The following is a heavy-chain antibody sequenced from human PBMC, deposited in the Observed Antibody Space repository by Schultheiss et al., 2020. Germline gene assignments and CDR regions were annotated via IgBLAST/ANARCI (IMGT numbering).Heavy chain of an antibody. J-gene: IGHJ4*02. D-gene: IGHD5-12*01. Sequence: GGSLRLSCAASGFTFDDYAMHWVRQAPGKGLEWVSGISWNSGSIGYADSVKGRFTISRDNAKNSLYLQMNSLRAEDTALYYCTTGYSGYADWGQGTLVTVSS. CDR1: GFTFDDYA. CDR2: ISWNSGSI. CDR3: TTGYSGYAD. V-gene: IGHV3-9*01.